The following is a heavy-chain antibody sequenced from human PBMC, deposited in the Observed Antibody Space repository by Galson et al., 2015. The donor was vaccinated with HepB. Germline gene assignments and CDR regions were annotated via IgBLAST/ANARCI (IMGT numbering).Heavy chain of an antibody. CDR3: ASYDDSSGYQRGSAFGI. J-gene: IGHJ3*02. Sequence: SVKVSCKVSGYTLTELSMHWVRQAPGKGLEWMGGFDPEDGETIYAQKFQGRVTMTEDTSTDTAYMELSSLRSEDTAVYYCASYDDSSGYQRGSAFGIWGQGTMVTVSS. CDR1: GYTLTELS. D-gene: IGHD3-22*01. CDR2: FDPEDGET. V-gene: IGHV1-24*01.